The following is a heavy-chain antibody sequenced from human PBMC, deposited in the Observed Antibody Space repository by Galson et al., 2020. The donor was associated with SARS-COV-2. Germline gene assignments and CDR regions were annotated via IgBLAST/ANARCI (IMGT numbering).Heavy chain of an antibody. V-gene: IGHV4-34*01. Sequence: SQTLSLTCAVYGGTFSGYYWNWIRQSPGKGLEWIGEINDGGRTNYNPSLESRVGISVDTSKKQFSLKLSSVTAADTATYYCARVDDYYDYNANYLHHGMDVWGPGTTVTVS. CDR1: GGTFSGYY. CDR3: ARVDDYYDYNANYLHHGMDV. CDR2: INDGGRT. D-gene: IGHD3-22*01. J-gene: IGHJ6*02.